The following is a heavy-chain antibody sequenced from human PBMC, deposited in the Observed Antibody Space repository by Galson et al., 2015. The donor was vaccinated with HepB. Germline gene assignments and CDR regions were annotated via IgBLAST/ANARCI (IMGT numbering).Heavy chain of an antibody. V-gene: IGHV1-18*01. CDR1: GYTFTSYG. CDR2: ISAYNGNT. Sequence: SVKDSCKASGYTFTSYGISWVRQAPGQGLEWMGWISAYNGNTNYAQKLQGRVTMTTDTSTSTAYMELRSLRSDDTAVYYCARNMVASLSPYYCGMDVWGQGTTVTASS. D-gene: IGHD3-10*01. CDR3: ARNMVASLSPYYCGMDV. J-gene: IGHJ6*02.